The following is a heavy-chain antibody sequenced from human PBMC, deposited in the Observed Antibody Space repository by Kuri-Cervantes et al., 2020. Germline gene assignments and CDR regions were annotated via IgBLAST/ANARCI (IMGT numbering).Heavy chain of an antibody. CDR3: AREGLNYYDSSGYHVNDAFDI. J-gene: IGHJ3*02. Sequence: SETLSLTCTVSGGSISGYYWSWIRQPAGKGLEWVGRIYTSGSTNYNPSLNSRVTISVDKSKNQFSLKLSSVTAADTAVYYCAREGLNYYDSSGYHVNDAFDIWGQGTVVTVSS. CDR2: IYTSGST. D-gene: IGHD3-22*01. CDR1: GGSISGYY. V-gene: IGHV4-4*07.